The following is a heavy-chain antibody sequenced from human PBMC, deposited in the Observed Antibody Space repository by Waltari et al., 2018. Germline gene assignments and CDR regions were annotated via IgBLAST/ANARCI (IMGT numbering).Heavy chain of an antibody. CDR1: GGSISSSSYY. V-gene: IGHV4-39*07. Sequence: QLQLQESGPGLVKPSETLSLTCTVSGGSISSSSYYWGWIRQPPGKGLEWIGSIYYSGSTYYSPSLKSRVTISVDTSKNQFSLKLSSVTAADTAVYYCARVGWLSGSYYGMDVWGQGTTVTVSS. J-gene: IGHJ6*02. D-gene: IGHD3-3*01. CDR2: IYYSGST. CDR3: ARVGWLSGSYYGMDV.